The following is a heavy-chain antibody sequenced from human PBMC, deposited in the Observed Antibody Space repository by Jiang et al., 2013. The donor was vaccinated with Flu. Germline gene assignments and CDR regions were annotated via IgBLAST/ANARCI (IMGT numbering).Heavy chain of an antibody. J-gene: IGHJ4*02. V-gene: IGHV2-5*02. D-gene: IGHD2-2*01. CDR1: GFSLTTSGLG. Sequence: KPTQTLTLTCTFSGFSLTTSGLGVGWIRQPPEKALEWLAIIFWDDDERYSPALKSRLSITKDTSKNQVVLTMTNVDPVDTAAYYCAHRSSSTSCLNYWGQGTLVTVSS. CDR3: AHRSSSTSCLNY. CDR2: IFWDDDE.